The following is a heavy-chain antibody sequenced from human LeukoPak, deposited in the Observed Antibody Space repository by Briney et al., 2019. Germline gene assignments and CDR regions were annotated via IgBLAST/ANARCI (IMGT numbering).Heavy chain of an antibody. CDR1: GHSISSGYY. V-gene: IGHV4-38-2*02. CDR2: IYHSGST. J-gene: IGHJ6*03. D-gene: IGHD5-24*01. CDR3: AREGRYRYGYNEYHSYMDI. Sequence: SETLSLTCTVSGHSISSGYYWGWVRQPPGKGLEWIGSIYHSGSTYYNPSLKSRVTISVDTSKNQFSLKLSSVTAAETAVYYCAREGRYRYGYNEYHSYMDIWGKGTTVTVSS.